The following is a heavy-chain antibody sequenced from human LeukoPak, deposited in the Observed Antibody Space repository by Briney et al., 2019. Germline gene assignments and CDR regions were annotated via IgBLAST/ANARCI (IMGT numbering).Heavy chain of an antibody. Sequence: PSETLSLTCTVSGGSISSYYWSWIRQPPGKGLEWIGYIYYSGSTNYNPSLKSRVTISVDTSKNQFSLKLSSVTAADTAVYYCARENYDILTGPTYYFDYWGQGTLVTVSS. D-gene: IGHD3-9*01. CDR3: ARENYDILTGPTYYFDY. J-gene: IGHJ4*02. V-gene: IGHV4-59*01. CDR2: IYYSGST. CDR1: GGSISSYY.